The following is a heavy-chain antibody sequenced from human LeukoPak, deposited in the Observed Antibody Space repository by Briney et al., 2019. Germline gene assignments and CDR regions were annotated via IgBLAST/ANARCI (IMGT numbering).Heavy chain of an antibody. J-gene: IGHJ4*02. CDR1: GFTFSNYW. D-gene: IGHD3-22*01. CDR2: INSDGSGT. Sequence: GGSLRLSCAASGFTFSNYWMHWVRQAPGKGLVWVSRINSDGSGTSYADSVKGRFTISRDNAKNTLYLQMNSLRAEDTAVYYCARARFYYDSSGYLFYWGQGTLVTVSS. V-gene: IGHV3-74*01. CDR3: ARARFYYDSSGYLFY.